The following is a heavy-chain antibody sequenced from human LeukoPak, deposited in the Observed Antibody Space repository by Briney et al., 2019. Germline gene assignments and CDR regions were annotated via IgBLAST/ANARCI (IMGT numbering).Heavy chain of an antibody. D-gene: IGHD6-19*01. CDR3: ARAQWRTYSYYYMDV. Sequence: GSLRLTCAASGFTVSFNYMSWVRQAPGKGLEWISVIYSGGSTYYADSVKGRFTISRDDSKNTLYLQMNSLRAEDTAIYYCARAQWRTYSYYYMDVWGKGTTVTVSS. CDR2: IYSGGST. V-gene: IGHV3-53*01. CDR1: GFTVSFNY. J-gene: IGHJ6*03.